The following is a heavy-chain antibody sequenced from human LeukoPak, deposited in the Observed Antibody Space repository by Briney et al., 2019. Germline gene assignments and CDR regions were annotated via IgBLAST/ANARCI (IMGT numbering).Heavy chain of an antibody. V-gene: IGHV1-2*02. J-gene: IGHJ5*02. D-gene: IGHD4-23*01. CDR1: GYTFTGYY. CDR3: ASLGQVVVTPRNAVSA. CDR2: INPNSGGT. Sequence: ASVKVSCKASGYTFTGYYMHWVRQAPGQGLEWMGWINPNSGGTNYAQKFRGRATMTRDTSISTAYMELSRLRSDDTAVYYCASLGQVVVTPRNAVSAWGQGTLVTVSS.